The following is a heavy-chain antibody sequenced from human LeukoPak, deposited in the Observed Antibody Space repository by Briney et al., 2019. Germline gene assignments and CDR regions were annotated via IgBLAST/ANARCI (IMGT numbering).Heavy chain of an antibody. CDR3: ARETTGDFH. D-gene: IGHD7-27*01. V-gene: IGHV1-18*01. CDR2: ISGYNGKT. CDR1: GYTFNTYG. Sequence: ASVKVSCKASGYTFNTYGITWVRQAPGQGLEWMGWISGYNGKTKYAQKLQDRVTMTTDTSTTTAYMELRSLRSDDTAVYYCARETTGDFHWGQGTMVTVSS. J-gene: IGHJ3*01.